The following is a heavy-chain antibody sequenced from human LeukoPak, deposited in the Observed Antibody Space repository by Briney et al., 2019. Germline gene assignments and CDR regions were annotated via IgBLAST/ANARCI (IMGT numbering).Heavy chain of an antibody. CDR3: ARQRGPVAAAGIDY. CDR1: GGSISSSSYY. Sequence: SETLSLTCTVSGGSISSSSYYWGWIRQPPGKGLEWIGSIYYSGSTYYNPSLKSRVTISVDTSKNQFSLKLSSVTAADTAVYYCARQRGPVAAAGIDYWGQGTLVTVSS. D-gene: IGHD6-13*01. V-gene: IGHV4-39*01. J-gene: IGHJ4*02. CDR2: IYYSGST.